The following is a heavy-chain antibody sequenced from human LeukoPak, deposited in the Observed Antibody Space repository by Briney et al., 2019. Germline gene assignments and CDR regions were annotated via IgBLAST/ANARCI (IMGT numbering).Heavy chain of an antibody. D-gene: IGHD3-10*01. J-gene: IGHJ4*02. CDR1: GRSISSSSYY. CDR3: ASSYGSGSYHYFDY. V-gene: IGHV4-39*07. Sequence: SETLSLTCTVSGRSISSSSYYWGWIRQPRGKGLEWIGSIYYSGSTYYNPSLKSRVTMSVDTSKNQFSLKMSSVTAADTAVYYCASSYGSGSYHYFDYWGQGTLVTVSS. CDR2: IYYSGST.